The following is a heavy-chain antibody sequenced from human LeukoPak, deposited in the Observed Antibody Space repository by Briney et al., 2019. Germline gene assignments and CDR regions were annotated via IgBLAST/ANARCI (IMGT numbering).Heavy chain of an antibody. CDR1: GFTFSGSA. V-gene: IGHV3-73*01. CDR2: IRSKANSYAT. D-gene: IGHD6-6*01. Sequence: GGSLRLSCAASGFTFSGSAMHCVRQASGKGLEWVGRIRSKANSYATAYAASVKGRFTISRDDSKNTAYLQMNSLTTEDTAVYYCARGSYSSSSEWGRGTLVTVSS. CDR3: ARGSYSSSSE. J-gene: IGHJ4*02.